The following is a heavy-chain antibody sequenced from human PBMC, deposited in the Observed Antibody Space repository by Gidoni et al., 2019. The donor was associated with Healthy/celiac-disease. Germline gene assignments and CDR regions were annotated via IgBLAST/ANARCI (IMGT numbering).Heavy chain of an antibody. V-gene: IGHV3-23*01. CDR3: ATGELGSSSWYKYYFDY. CDR1: GFTFSSYA. Sequence: EVQLLESGGGLVQPGGSLRLSCAASGFTFSSYAMSWVRQAPGKGLGWVSAISGSGGSTYYADSVKGRFTISRDNSKNTLYLQMNSLRAEDTAVYYCATGELGSSSWYKYYFDYWGQGTLVTVSS. J-gene: IGHJ4*02. D-gene: IGHD6-13*01. CDR2: ISGSGGST.